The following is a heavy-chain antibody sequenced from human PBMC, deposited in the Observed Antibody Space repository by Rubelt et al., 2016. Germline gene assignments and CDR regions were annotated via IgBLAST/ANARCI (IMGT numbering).Heavy chain of an antibody. CDR3: AREMFDP. CDR2: IYYSGST. Sequence: QVQLQESGPGLVKPSETLSLTCTVSGGSISSYYWSWIRQPPGKGLEWIGYIYYSGSTYYNPSLKSRVTISVDTSKNQFCLKLGALTAVDTAVYYCAREMFDPWGQGTLVTVSS. CDR1: GGSISSYY. J-gene: IGHJ5*02. V-gene: IGHV4-59*12.